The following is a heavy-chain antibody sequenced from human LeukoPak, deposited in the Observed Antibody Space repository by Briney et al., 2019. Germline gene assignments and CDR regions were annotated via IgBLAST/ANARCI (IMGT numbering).Heavy chain of an antibody. D-gene: IGHD3-10*01. V-gene: IGHV4-38-2*01. CDR3: ARAGWIITSGIDY. J-gene: IGHJ4*02. CDR2: IYHTGST. CDR1: GYSISRGYY. Sequence: SETLSLTCGVSGYSISRGYYWAWIRQPPGKGLEWIGTIYHTGSTYYTPSLGSRVTISVDTSKNEFSLNLNSVTAAGTAVYYCARAGWIITSGIDYWGQGALVTVSS.